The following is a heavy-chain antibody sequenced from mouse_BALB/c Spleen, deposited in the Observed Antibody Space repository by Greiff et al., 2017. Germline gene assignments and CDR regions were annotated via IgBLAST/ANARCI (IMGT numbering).Heavy chain of an antibody. CDR3: ARRGGNYDYAMDY. CDR1: GFTFSSYA. D-gene: IGHD2-1*01. J-gene: IGHJ4*01. Sequence: EVQRVESGGGLVKPGGSLKLSCAASGFTFSSYAMSWVRQSPEKRLEWVAEISSGGSYTYYPDTVTGRFTISRDNAKNTLYLEMSSLRSEDTAMYYCARRGGNYDYAMDYWGQGTSVTVSS. V-gene: IGHV5-9-4*01. CDR2: ISSGGSYT.